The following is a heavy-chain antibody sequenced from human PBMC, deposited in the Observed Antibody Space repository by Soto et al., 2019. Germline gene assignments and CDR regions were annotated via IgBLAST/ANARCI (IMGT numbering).Heavy chain of an antibody. J-gene: IGHJ6*03. D-gene: IGHD3-10*01. Sequence: ASVKVSCKASGYTFTGYYMHWVRQAPGQGLEWMGWINPKSGGTDYAQKFQGWVTMTRDTSISTAYMELSRLRSDDTAVYYCARDSGYGSGSYYPYYYYYYYMDVWGKGTTVTVSS. CDR1: GYTFTGYY. V-gene: IGHV1-2*04. CDR3: ARDSGYGSGSYYPYYYYYYYMDV. CDR2: INPKSGGT.